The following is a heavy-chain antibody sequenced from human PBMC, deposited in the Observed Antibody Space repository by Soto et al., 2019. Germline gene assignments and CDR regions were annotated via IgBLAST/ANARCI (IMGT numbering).Heavy chain of an antibody. Sequence: PGESLKISCKGSGYSFTSYWISWVRQMPGKGLEWMGRIDPSDSYSNYSPSFQGHVTISADKSISTAYLQWSSLKASDTAMYYCARRYCSSNSCPRNYYGMDVWGQGTTVTVSS. CDR3: ARRYCSSNSCPRNYYGMDV. CDR1: GYSFTSYW. J-gene: IGHJ6*02. D-gene: IGHD2-2*01. V-gene: IGHV5-10-1*01. CDR2: IDPSDSYS.